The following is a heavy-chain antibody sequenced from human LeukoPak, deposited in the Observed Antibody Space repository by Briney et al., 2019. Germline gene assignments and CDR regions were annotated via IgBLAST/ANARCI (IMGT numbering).Heavy chain of an antibody. V-gene: IGHV5-51*01. CDR2: IYPGDSDT. D-gene: IGHD5-18*01. J-gene: IGHJ4*02. CDR1: GYSSTSYW. Sequence: GESLKISCKGSGYSSTSYWIGWVRQMPGKGLEWMGIIYPGDSDTRYSPSFQGRVTISADKSISTAYLQWSSLKASDTAMYYCARLKDTAMAIFDYWGQGTLVTVSS. CDR3: ARLKDTAMAIFDY.